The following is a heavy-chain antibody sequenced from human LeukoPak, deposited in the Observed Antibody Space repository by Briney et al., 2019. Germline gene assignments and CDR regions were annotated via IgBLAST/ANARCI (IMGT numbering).Heavy chain of an antibody. V-gene: IGHV4-4*07. Sequence: SETLSLTCTVSGGSISSYYWSWIRQPAGKGLEWIGRIYTSGSTNYNPSLKGRVTMSVDTSKNQFSLKLSSVTAADTAVYYCARDLNPRGSYRYAWFDPWGQGTLVTVSS. CDR1: GGSISSYY. CDR3: ARDLNPRGSYRYAWFDP. D-gene: IGHD3-16*02. J-gene: IGHJ5*02. CDR2: IYTSGST.